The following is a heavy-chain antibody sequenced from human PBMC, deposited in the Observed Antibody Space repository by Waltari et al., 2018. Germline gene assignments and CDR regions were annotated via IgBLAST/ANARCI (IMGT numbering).Heavy chain of an antibody. D-gene: IGHD2-21*01. CDR1: GFTFSGYW. Sequence: EVQLVESGGDLVQPGGSLRLSCAASGFTFSGYWLSWVRQVPGKGMEWVTSGQQGGREKHYVDYVKGRFTISRDNARTSIYLQRNSLGADDTAVYYCARQSSGIYSLTNDCWGQGTLVTVSS. CDR2: GQQGGREK. CDR3: ARQSSGIYSLTNDC. V-gene: IGHV3-7*03. J-gene: IGHJ4*02.